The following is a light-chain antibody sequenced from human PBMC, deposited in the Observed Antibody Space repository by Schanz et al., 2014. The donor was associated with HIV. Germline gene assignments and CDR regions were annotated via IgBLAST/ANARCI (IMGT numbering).Light chain of an antibody. CDR1: NSDIGAYNY. CDR2: DVN. J-gene: IGLJ2*01. Sequence: QSALTQPASVSGSPGQSIAISCTGTNSDIGAYNYVSWYQQHPDKAPKLIIYDVNNRPSGVPDRFSGSKSGNTASLTVSGLQAEDEADYYCSSYSVNPNVVFGGGTKLTVL. CDR3: SSYSVNPNVV. V-gene: IGLV2-14*03.